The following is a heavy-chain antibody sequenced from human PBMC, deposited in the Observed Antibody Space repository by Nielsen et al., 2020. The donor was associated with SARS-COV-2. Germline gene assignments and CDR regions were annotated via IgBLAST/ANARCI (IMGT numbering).Heavy chain of an antibody. V-gene: IGHV3-53*01. J-gene: IGHJ6*03. CDR1: GFIVSSKY. Sequence: GESLKISCAASGFIVSSKYMNWVRQAPGKGLEWVSVFYSGGTTLYADSAKGRFTISRDNSKNTLYLQMNSLRDEDTAVYYCAKRPNEYYYYYLDVWGKGTTVTVSS. CDR3: AKRPNEYYYYYLDV. CDR2: FYSGGTT. D-gene: IGHD1-1*01.